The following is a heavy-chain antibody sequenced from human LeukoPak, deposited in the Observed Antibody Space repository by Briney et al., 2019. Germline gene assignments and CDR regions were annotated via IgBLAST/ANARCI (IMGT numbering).Heavy chain of an antibody. CDR1: GGSISSYY. Sequence: SETLSLTCTVSGGSISSYYWSWIRQPPGKGLEWIGYIYYSGSTNYNPSLKSRVTISVDTSKNRFSLKLSSVTAADTAVYYCARVLGYCSSTSCYDDYYYYYMDVWGKGTTVTISS. V-gene: IGHV4-59*01. J-gene: IGHJ6*03. CDR2: IYYSGST. D-gene: IGHD2-2*01. CDR3: ARVLGYCSSTSCYDDYYYYYMDV.